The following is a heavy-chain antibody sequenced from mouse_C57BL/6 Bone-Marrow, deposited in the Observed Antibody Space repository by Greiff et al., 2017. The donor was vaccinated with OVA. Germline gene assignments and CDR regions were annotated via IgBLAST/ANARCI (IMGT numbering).Heavy chain of an antibody. V-gene: IGHV3-6*01. CDR2: ISYDGSN. CDR1: GYSITSGYY. Sequence: EVKLQESGPGLVKPSQSLSLTCSVTGYSITSGYYWNWIRQFPGNKLEWMGYISYDGSNNYNPSLKNRISITRDTSKNQFFLKLNSVTTEDTATYYCARDEGTTVVATRGFAYWGQGTLVTVSA. CDR3: ARDEGTTVVATRGFAY. D-gene: IGHD1-1*01. J-gene: IGHJ3*01.